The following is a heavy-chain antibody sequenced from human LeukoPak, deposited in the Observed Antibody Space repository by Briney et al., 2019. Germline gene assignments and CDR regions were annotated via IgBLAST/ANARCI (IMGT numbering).Heavy chain of an antibody. CDR3: AREFSGFDP. J-gene: IGHJ5*02. CDR1: GFTFSSYA. CDR2: ISYDGSNK. Sequence: GGSLRLSCAASGFTFSSYAMHWVRQAPGKGLEWVAVISYDGSNKYYADSVKGRFTISGDNSKNTLYLQMNSLRAEDTAVYYCAREFSGFDPWGQGTLVTVSS. V-gene: IGHV3-30-3*01.